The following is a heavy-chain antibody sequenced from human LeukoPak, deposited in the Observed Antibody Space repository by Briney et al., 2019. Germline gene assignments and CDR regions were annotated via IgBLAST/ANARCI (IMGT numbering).Heavy chain of an antibody. CDR1: GGSISSSNW. CDR3: ARAPLGDYYGSGSVIDY. D-gene: IGHD3-10*01. CDR2: IYHSGST. Sequence: PSETLSLTCAVSGGSISSSNWWSWVRPPPGKGLEWIGEIYHSGSTHYNPSLKSRVTISVDKSKNQFSLKLSSVTAADTAVYYCARAPLGDYYGSGSVIDYWGQGTLVTVSS. V-gene: IGHV4-4*02. J-gene: IGHJ4*02.